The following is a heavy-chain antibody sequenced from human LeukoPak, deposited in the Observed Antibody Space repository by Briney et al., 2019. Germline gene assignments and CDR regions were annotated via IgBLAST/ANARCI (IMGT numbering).Heavy chain of an antibody. V-gene: IGHV3-48*03. CDR3: AREKIPALVFDP. CDR1: GFPFSSYE. Sequence: PSGGSLRLSCAASGFPFSSYEMHWLRQAPGKGLEWVAHMSGSSGNILYSDSVKGRFSVSRDNANNVRYLQMNSLRVEDTAVYYCAREKIPALVFDPWGQGTLVTVSP. D-gene: IGHD6-13*01. CDR2: MSGSSGNI. J-gene: IGHJ5*02.